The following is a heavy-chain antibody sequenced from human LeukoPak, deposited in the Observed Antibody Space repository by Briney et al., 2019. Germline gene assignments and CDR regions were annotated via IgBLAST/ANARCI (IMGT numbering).Heavy chain of an antibody. Sequence: GGSLRLSCAASGFTFRRYTLNWVRQAPGKGLEWISYIGSDNTTIDYADSVKGRFTISRDNARNALYLQMNSLRAEDTAVCYCAINGCYRGVCAFDVWGQATMVTVSS. D-gene: IGHD2-21*01. V-gene: IGHV3-48*01. J-gene: IGHJ3*01. CDR1: GFTFRRYT. CDR3: AINGCYRGVCAFDV. CDR2: IGSDNTTI.